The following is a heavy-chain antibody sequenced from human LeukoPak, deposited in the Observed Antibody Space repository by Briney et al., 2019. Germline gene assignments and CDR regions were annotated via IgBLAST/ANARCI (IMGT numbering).Heavy chain of an antibody. J-gene: IGHJ4*02. V-gene: IGHV3-30*04. CDR3: ARGRGLMSLSNY. CDR1: GFTFSTYA. CDR2: ISYDGSNK. D-gene: IGHD3-10*01. Sequence: GRSLRLSCAASGFTFSTYAMHWVRQAPGKGLEWVAVISYDGSNKYYADSVKGRFTISRDNSKNTLSLQMNSLRAEDTAVYYCARGRGLMSLSNYWGQGTLVTVSS.